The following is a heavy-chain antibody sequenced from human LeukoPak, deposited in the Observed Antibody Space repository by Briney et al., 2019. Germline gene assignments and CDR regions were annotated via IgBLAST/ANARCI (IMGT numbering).Heavy chain of an antibody. CDR3: ARGPGYYDSSGYWL. Sequence: PGRSLRLSCAASEFTFSSYAMHWVRQAPGKGLEWVAVISYDGSNKYYADSVKGRFTISRDNSKNTLYLQMNSLRAEDTAVYYCARGPGYYDSSGYWLWGQGTTVTVSS. CDR2: ISYDGSNK. CDR1: EFTFSSYA. D-gene: IGHD3-22*01. V-gene: IGHV3-30-3*01. J-gene: IGHJ6*02.